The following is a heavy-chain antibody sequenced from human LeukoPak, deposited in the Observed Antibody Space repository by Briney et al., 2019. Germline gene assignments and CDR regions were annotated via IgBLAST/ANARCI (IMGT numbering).Heavy chain of an antibody. Sequence: SGTLSLTCAVSGGSISSSNWWSWVRPPPGKGLEWIGEIYHSGSTNYNPSLKSRVTISVDKSKNQFSLKLSSVTAADTAVYYCARAAGLVWFGEFFDYWGQGTLVTVSS. V-gene: IGHV4-4*02. CDR3: ARAAGLVWFGEFFDY. D-gene: IGHD3-10*01. CDR1: GGSISSSNW. J-gene: IGHJ4*02. CDR2: IYHSGST.